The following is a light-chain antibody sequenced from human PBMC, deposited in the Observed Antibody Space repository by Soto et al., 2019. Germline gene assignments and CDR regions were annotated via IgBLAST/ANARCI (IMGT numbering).Light chain of an antibody. Sequence: EVVLTQSPVTLSLSPGERATLSCRASQSVSSPYLAWYQQKPGQPPRLLIYGASSRATDIPDRFIGSGSGTEFHPTIARLAPEDFAMYYCQQYGSSPFTFGPGTKVDI. J-gene: IGKJ3*01. CDR1: QSVSSPY. CDR3: QQYGSSPFT. CDR2: GAS. V-gene: IGKV3-20*01.